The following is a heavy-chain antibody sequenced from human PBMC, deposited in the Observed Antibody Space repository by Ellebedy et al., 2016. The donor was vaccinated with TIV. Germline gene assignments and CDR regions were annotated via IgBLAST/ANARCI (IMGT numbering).Heavy chain of an antibody. CDR3: ARRGSYGDYAVQINSWFDP. CDR1: GFSFRSYW. V-gene: IGHV3-7*01. Sequence: PGGSLRLSCAASGFSFRSYWIGWVRQAPGKGLEWVANIYQDGSDQYYVESLKGRFTISRDNANKSLFLQMNSLRVEDTAVYYCARRGSYGDYAVQINSWFDPWGQGTLVTVSS. D-gene: IGHD4-17*01. CDR2: IYQDGSDQ. J-gene: IGHJ5*02.